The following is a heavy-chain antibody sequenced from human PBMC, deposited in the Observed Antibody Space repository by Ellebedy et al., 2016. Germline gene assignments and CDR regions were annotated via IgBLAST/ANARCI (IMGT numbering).Heavy chain of an antibody. CDR1: GYTFTSYY. CDR3: ARDHVTMVRGVIITGYYYGMDV. CDR2: INPSGGST. V-gene: IGHV1-46*04. D-gene: IGHD3-10*01. Sequence: ASVKVSCKASGYTFTSYYMHWVRQAPGQGLEWMGIINPSGGSTSYAQKLQGRVTMTTDTSTSTAYMELRSLRSDDTAVYYCARDHVTMVRGVIITGYYYGMDVWGQGTTVTVSS. J-gene: IGHJ6*02.